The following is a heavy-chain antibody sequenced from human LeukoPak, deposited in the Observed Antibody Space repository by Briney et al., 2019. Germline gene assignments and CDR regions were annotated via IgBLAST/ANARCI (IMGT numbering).Heavy chain of an antibody. CDR3: ARLNYYDTSGYYSTFDY. CDR1: GGSISSYY. D-gene: IGHD3-22*01. V-gene: IGHV4-4*07. Sequence: PSETLSLTCTVSGGSISSYYWSWVRQPAGKGLEWIGRIYSSGSTNYNPSLKSRVTISVDTSKNQFSLKLSSVTAADTAVYYCARLNYYDTSGYYSTFDYWGQGTLVTVSS. CDR2: IYSSGST. J-gene: IGHJ4*02.